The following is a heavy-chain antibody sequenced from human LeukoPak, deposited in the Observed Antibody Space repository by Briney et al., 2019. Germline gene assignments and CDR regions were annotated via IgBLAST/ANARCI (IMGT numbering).Heavy chain of an antibody. J-gene: IGHJ4*02. Sequence: GGSMRLSCAASGFTFSSYAMSWVRQAPGKGLEWVSAISGSGGSTYYADSVKGRFTISRDNSKNTLYLQMNSLRAEDTAVYYCAKVRNWNYAGFAYWGQGTLVTVSS. V-gene: IGHV3-23*01. CDR2: ISGSGGST. CDR1: GFTFSSYA. CDR3: AKVRNWNYAGFAY. D-gene: IGHD1-7*01.